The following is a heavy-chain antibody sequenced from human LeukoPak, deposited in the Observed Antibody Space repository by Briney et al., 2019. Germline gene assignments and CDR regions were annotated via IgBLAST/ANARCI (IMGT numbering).Heavy chain of an antibody. V-gene: IGHV4-39*01. Sequence: SETLSLTCTVSGVSISSSYSYWGWIRQPPGMGLEWIGSIYYTGNTYYNASLKSQVSISIDTSKNQFSLKLTSVTAADTAVYXCARQTGSGLFILPGGQGTLVTVSS. D-gene: IGHD3/OR15-3a*01. J-gene: IGHJ4*02. CDR3: ARQTGSGLFILP. CDR2: IYYTGNT. CDR1: GVSISSSYSY.